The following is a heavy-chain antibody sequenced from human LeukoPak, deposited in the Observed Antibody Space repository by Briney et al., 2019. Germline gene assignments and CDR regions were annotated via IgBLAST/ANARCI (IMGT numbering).Heavy chain of an antibody. J-gene: IGHJ4*02. D-gene: IGHD3-22*01. Sequence: GGSLRLSCAASGFTFSSYEMNWVRQAPGKGLEWVSYISSSVSTIYYADSVKGRFTISRDNAKNSLYLQMNSLRAEDTAVYYCARDHRDYYDSSGKGPKYFDYWGQGTLVTVSS. CDR3: ARDHRDYYDSSGKGPKYFDY. CDR2: ISSSVSTI. CDR1: GFTFSSYE. V-gene: IGHV3-48*03.